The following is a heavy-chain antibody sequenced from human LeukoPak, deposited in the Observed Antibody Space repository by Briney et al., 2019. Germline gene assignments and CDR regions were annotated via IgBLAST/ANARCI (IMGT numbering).Heavy chain of an antibody. J-gene: IGHJ4*02. CDR2: IYYSGST. D-gene: IGHD4-23*01. CDR1: GGPISSGDYY. CDR3: AREDSDYGGNGSFDY. Sequence: SETLSLTCSVSGGPISSGDYYWSWIRQPPGKGLEWIGYIYYSGSTYYNPSLKSRVTISVDTSKNQFSPKLSSVTAADTAVYYCAREDSDYGGNGSFDYWGQGTLVTVSS. V-gene: IGHV4-30-4*01.